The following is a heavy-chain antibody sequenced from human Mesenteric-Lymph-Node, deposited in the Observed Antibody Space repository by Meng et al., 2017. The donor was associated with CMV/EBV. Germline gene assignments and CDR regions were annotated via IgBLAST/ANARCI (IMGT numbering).Heavy chain of an antibody. CDR1: GFTFNSYA. Sequence: GGSLRLSCAASGFTFNSYAMHWVRQAPGKGLEWVAVISYDGSSKYYADSVKGRFTISRDNSESTLYLQLNSLKTEDTAVYYCARQRGLAVFSFDYWGQGTLVTVSS. CDR3: ARQRGLAVFSFDY. D-gene: IGHD6-25*01. CDR2: ISYDGSSK. J-gene: IGHJ4*02. V-gene: IGHV3-30-3*01.